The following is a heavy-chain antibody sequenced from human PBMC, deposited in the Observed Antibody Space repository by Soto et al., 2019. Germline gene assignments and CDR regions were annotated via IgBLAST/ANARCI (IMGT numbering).Heavy chain of an antibody. Sequence: EVQLVESGGGLVKPGGSLRLSCAASGFTFSSYSMNWVRQAPGKGLEWVSSISSSSSYIYYADSVKGRFTISRDNAKNSLYLQMNSLRAEDTAVYYCARVAYCGGDCEFDYWGQGTLVTVSS. D-gene: IGHD2-21*02. CDR2: ISSSSSYI. J-gene: IGHJ4*02. CDR3: ARVAYCGGDCEFDY. CDR1: GFTFSSYS. V-gene: IGHV3-21*01.